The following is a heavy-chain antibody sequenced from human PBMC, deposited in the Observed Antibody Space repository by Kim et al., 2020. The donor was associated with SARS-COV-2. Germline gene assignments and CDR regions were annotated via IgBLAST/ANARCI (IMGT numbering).Heavy chain of an antibody. D-gene: IGHD6-13*01. V-gene: IGHV3-23*01. Sequence: YYADSVKGRFTISRDNSKNTLYLQMNSLRAEDTAVYYCAKGRSSSPTDYWGQGTLVTVSS. J-gene: IGHJ4*02. CDR3: AKGRSSSPTDY.